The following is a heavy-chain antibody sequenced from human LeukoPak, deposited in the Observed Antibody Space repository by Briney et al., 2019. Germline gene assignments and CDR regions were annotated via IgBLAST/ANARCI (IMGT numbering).Heavy chain of an antibody. Sequence: PGGSLRLSCAASGFTFSSYWMHWVRQAPGKGLVWVSRINSDGSSTSYADSVKGRFTISRDTAKNTLYLQMNSLRAEDTAVYYCARDRGGDCSGGSCYWFDPWGQGTLVTVSS. CDR1: GFTFSSYW. V-gene: IGHV3-74*01. D-gene: IGHD2-15*01. J-gene: IGHJ5*02. CDR2: INSDGSST. CDR3: ARDRGGDCSGGSCYWFDP.